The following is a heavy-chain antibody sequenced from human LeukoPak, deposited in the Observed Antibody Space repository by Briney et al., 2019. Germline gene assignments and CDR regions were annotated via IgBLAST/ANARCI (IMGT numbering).Heavy chain of an antibody. CDR1: GYTFTSYA. D-gene: IGHD6-13*01. Sequence: GASVKVSCKASGYTFTSYAMHWVRQAPGQRLEWMGWINAGNGNTKYSQEFQGRVTITRDTSASTAYMELSSLRSEDMAVYYCARDALPFRYSSSWYDYWGQGTLVTVSS. J-gene: IGHJ4*02. CDR2: INAGNGNT. V-gene: IGHV1-3*03. CDR3: ARDALPFRYSSSWYDY.